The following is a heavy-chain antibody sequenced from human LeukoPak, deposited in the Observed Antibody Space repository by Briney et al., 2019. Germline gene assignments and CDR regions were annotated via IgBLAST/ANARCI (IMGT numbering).Heavy chain of an antibody. D-gene: IGHD2-21*02. CDR3: ARKHIVVVPASHTFDY. Sequence: SETLSLTCAVYGGSFSGYYWSWIRQPPGKGLEWIGEINHSGSTNYNPSLKSRVTISVDTSKNQFSLKLSSVTAADTAVYYCARKHIVVVPASHTFDYWGQGTLVTVSS. CDR2: INHSGST. CDR1: GGSFSGYY. V-gene: IGHV4-34*01. J-gene: IGHJ4*02.